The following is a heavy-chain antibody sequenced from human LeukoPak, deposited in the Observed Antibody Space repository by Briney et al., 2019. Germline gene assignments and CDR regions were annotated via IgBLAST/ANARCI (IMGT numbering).Heavy chain of an antibody. J-gene: IGHJ4*02. CDR1: GGTFSSYA. CDR3: ARDRPQGEADY. Sequence: GASVKVSCKASGGTFSSYAISWVRQAPGQGLEWMGRIIPILGIANYAQKFQGRVTITADKSTSTAYMELSSLRSEDTAVYYCARDRPQGEADYWGQGTLVTVSS. D-gene: IGHD2-21*01. CDR2: IIPILGIA. V-gene: IGHV1-69*04.